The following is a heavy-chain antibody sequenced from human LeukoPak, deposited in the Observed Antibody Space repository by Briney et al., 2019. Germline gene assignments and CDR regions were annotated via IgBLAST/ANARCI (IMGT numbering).Heavy chain of an antibody. CDR3: ARLVGATPALDYYFDY. CDR1: GFTFSSYG. Sequence: GGSLRLSCAASGFTFSSYGMHWVRQAPGKGLEWVAVISYDGSNKYYADSVKGRFTISRDNSKNTLYLQMNSLRAEDTAVYYCARLVGATPALDYYFDYWGQGTLVTVSS. V-gene: IGHV3-30*03. CDR2: ISYDGSNK. D-gene: IGHD1-26*01. J-gene: IGHJ4*02.